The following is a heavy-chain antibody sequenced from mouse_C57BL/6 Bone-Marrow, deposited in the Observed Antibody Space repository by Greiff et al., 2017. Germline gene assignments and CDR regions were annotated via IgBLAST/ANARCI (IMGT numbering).Heavy chain of an antibody. CDR3: ARERYPRCFAY. CDR2: INPSNGGT. V-gene: IGHV1-53*01. Sequence: VQLQQPGTELVQPGASVKLSCKASGYTFTSYWMHWVKQRPGQGLEWIGNINPSNGGTNYNEKFKSKATLTVDKSSSTAYMQLSSLTSQDSAVYCVARERYPRCFAYWGEETLVTVST. J-gene: IGHJ3*01. D-gene: IGHD1-1*01. CDR1: GYTFTSYW.